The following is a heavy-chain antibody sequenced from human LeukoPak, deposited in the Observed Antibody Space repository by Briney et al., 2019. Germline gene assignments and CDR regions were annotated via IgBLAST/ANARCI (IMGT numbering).Heavy chain of an antibody. J-gene: IGHJ4*02. D-gene: IGHD1-26*01. V-gene: IGHV1-46*01. CDR1: GYSFTNHY. CDR3: ARGSSGSYLNYFDY. CDR2: IDPSGGST. Sequence: GASVKVSCKASGYSFTNHYIHCVRQAPGQGLEGMGIIDPSGGSTSYAQKFQGRVTMSRDMSTSTVYMELSSLRSEDTAVYHCARGSSGSYLNYFDYWGQGTLVTVSS.